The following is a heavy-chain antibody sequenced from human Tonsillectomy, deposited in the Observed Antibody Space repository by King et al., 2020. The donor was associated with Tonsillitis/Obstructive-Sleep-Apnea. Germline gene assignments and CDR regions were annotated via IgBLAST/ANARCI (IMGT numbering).Heavy chain of an antibody. CDR2: VYDSGRT. V-gene: IGHV4-61*03. CDR1: GGSVRSVHYF. D-gene: IGHD5-24*01. Sequence: QLQESGPGLVKPSETLSLTCSVSGGSVRSVHYFWNWIRQPPGKGLEWLGYVYDSGRTDYNPSLKGRLTLSMDVSKNLFSLKMTSMTAADTAIYYCARARRRDGYNGIDFWGQGTLVTVSS. CDR3: ARARRRDGYNGIDF. J-gene: IGHJ4*02.